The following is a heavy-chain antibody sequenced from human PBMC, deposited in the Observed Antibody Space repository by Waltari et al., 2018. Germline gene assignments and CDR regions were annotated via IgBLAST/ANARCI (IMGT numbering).Heavy chain of an antibody. CDR1: GFTFSTHS. CDR2: ISSSSSSI. D-gene: IGHD3-22*01. V-gene: IGHV3-21*01. CDR3: ARGRIYHDSSASGYYFDY. Sequence: EVQLVDSGGGLVKPGGSLRLSCAASGFTFSTHSMNWVRQVPGKGLEWVSSISSSSSSIYYADSVKGRFTISRDNAKNSLDLQMNSLRVEDTAVYYCARGRIYHDSSASGYYFDYWGQGTLVAVSS. J-gene: IGHJ4*02.